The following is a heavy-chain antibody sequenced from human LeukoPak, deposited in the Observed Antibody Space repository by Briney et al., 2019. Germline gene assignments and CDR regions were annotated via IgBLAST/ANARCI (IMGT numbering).Heavy chain of an antibody. J-gene: IGHJ4*02. CDR3: ARERYGDYYFDH. CDR1: GFTFRSYA. V-gene: IGHV3-23*01. D-gene: IGHD4-17*01. CDR2: ISGSGAKT. Sequence: GGFLRLSCEASGFTFRSYAMTWVRQAPGKGLEWVSAISGSGAKTYYADSVKGRFTISRDNSKNTLYLQMNSLRAEDTAVYYCARERYGDYYFDHWGQGTLVTVSS.